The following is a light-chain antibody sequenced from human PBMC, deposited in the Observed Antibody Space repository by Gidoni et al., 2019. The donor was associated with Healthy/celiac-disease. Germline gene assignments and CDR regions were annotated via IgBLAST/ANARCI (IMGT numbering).Light chain of an antibody. CDR3: QQYGSSRYS. V-gene: IGKV3-20*01. J-gene: IGKJ2*03. CDR2: GAS. CDR1: QSVSSSY. Sequence: PGERATLSCRASQSVSSSYLAWYQQKPGQAPRLLIYGASSRATGIPVRFSGSGSGTDFTLTISRLEPEDFAVYYCQQYGSSRYSFGQXTKLESK.